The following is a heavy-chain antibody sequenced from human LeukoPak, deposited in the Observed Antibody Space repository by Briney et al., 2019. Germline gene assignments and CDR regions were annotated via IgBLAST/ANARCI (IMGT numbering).Heavy chain of an antibody. CDR1: GFTFSSFA. CDR2: ISYDGSKK. CDR3: ARDSDYYDSSGSPGY. D-gene: IGHD3-22*01. Sequence: GGSLRLSCVASGFTFSSFAMHWVRQAPGKGLEWVADISYDGSKKYYADSVKGRFTISRDNSKNTLYVQMNSLRAEDTAVYYCARDSDYYDSSGSPGYWGQGTLVTVSS. V-gene: IGHV3-30-3*01. J-gene: IGHJ4*02.